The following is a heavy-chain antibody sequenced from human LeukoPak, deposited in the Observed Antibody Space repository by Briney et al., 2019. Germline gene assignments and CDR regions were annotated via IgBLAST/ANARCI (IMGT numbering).Heavy chain of an antibody. CDR3: SRKLGNAVEN. CDR2: IRSRPNNYPT. J-gene: IGHJ4*02. V-gene: IGHV3-73*01. CDR1: WFAFTIPY. D-gene: IGHD7-27*01. Sequence: GRSLSLSYAPSWFAFTIPYMHWVRHPSSNWLGWVGRIRSRPNNYPTAYAASVKGRFTISRDDSNNMAYLQMNSLKSDDTAVYYCSRKLGNAVENWGQGVLVIVSS.